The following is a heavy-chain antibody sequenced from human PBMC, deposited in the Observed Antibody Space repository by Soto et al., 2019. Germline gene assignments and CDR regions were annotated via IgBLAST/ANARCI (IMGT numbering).Heavy chain of an antibody. V-gene: IGHV1-2*04. J-gene: IGHJ5*02. CDR1: GYTFTGYY. CDR3: ARVPSAPLIAAAGHNWFDP. Sequence: ASVKVSCKASGYTFTGYYMHWVRQAPGQGLEWMGWINPNSGGTNYAQKFQGWVTMTRDTSISTAYMELSRLRSDDTAVYYCARVPSAPLIAAAGHNWFDPWGQGTLVTVSS. D-gene: IGHD6-13*01. CDR2: INPNSGGT.